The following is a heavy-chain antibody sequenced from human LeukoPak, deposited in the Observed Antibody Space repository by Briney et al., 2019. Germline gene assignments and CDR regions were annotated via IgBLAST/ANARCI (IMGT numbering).Heavy chain of an antibody. V-gene: IGHV3-53*01. CDR2: IYSGGST. J-gene: IGHJ6*02. Sequence: GGSLRLSCAASGFTVSSNYLSWVRQAPGKGLDWVSVIYSGGSTYYADSVKGRFTISRDNSKTTMYLQINSLAAEDTAIYYCARGPTMYGLDVWGQGTTVTVS. CDR3: ARGPTMYGLDV. CDR1: GFTVSSNY.